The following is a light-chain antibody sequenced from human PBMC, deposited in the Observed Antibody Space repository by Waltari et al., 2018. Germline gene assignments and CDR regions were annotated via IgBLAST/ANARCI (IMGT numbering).Light chain of an antibody. CDR1: QTISIY. CDR3: QQTYIAPYT. Sequence: IQITQSPSSLSAYVGDRVTITCRASQTISIYLNWFQQKSGKAPKLLIYAASSLQSGVTSRFSGSGSGTDFTLTISSLQTEDFATYYCQQTYIAPYTFGQGTKLEI. V-gene: IGKV1-39*01. J-gene: IGKJ2*01. CDR2: AAS.